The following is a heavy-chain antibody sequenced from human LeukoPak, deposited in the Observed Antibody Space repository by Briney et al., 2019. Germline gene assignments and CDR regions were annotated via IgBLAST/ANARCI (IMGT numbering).Heavy chain of an antibody. Sequence: GGSLRLSCAASGFTFSSYAMSWVRQAPGKGLEWVSAISGSGGSTYYADSVKGRFTISRDNSKNTLYMQMNSLRAEDTAVYYCAKRVRYSSSWYYFDYWGQGTLVTVSS. D-gene: IGHD6-13*01. CDR3: AKRVRYSSSWYYFDY. J-gene: IGHJ4*02. CDR1: GFTFSSYA. CDR2: ISGSGGST. V-gene: IGHV3-23*01.